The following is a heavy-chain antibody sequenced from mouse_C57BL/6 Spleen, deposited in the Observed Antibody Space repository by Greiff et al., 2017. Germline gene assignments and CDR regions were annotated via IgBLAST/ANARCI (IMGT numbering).Heavy chain of an antibody. Sequence: EVQLQQSGPELVKPGASVKMSCKASGYTFTDYNMHWVKQSHGKSLEWIGYINPNNGGTSYNQKFKGKATLTVNKSSSTADMELRSLTSEDSAVYYCARGEGSGYDYWGQGTTLTVSS. D-gene: IGHD3-2*02. CDR1: GYTFTDYN. CDR3: ARGEGSGYDY. V-gene: IGHV1-22*01. CDR2: INPNNGGT. J-gene: IGHJ2*01.